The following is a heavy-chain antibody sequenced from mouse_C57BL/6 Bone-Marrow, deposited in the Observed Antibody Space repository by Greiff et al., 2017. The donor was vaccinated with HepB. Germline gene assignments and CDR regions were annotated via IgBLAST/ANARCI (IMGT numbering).Heavy chain of an antibody. CDR1: GYTFTSYW. CDR3: ARRRSYGSSSYFDV. V-gene: IGHV1-55*01. J-gene: IGHJ1*03. CDR2: IYPGSGST. D-gene: IGHD1-1*01. Sequence: QVHVKQPGAELVKPGASVKMSCKASGYTFTSYWITWVKQRPGQGLEWIGDIYPGSGSTNYNEKFKSKATLTVDTSSSTAYMQLSSLTSEDSAVYYCARRRSYGSSSYFDVWGTGTTVTVSS.